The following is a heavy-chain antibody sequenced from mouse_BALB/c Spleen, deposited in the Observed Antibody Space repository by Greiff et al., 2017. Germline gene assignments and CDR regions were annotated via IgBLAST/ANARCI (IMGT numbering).Heavy chain of an antibody. CDR1: GFTFSSYT. V-gene: IGHV5-12-2*01. CDR2: ISNGGGST. D-gene: IGHD1-2*01. Sequence: EVQLVESGGGLVQPGGSLKLSCAASGFTFSSYTMSWVRQTPEKRLEWVAYISNGGGSTYYPDTVKGRFTISRDNAKNTLYLQMSSLKSEDTAMYYCARPNTTAGAWFAYWGQGTLVTVSA. CDR3: ARPNTTAGAWFAY. J-gene: IGHJ3*01.